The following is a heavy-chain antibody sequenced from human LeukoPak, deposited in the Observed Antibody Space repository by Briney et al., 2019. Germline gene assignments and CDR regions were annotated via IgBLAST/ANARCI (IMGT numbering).Heavy chain of an antibody. Sequence: GGSLRLSCAATGFTFNHYGMHWVRQAPGKGLEWVAVIRSDGTNTYYTGSVKGRFTISRVDSEKTVYLQMKSLRPEDTGVYYCARDAQRGFDYSNSLQYWGQGTPVTVST. CDR1: GFTFNHYG. CDR2: IRSDGTNT. J-gene: IGHJ4*02. CDR3: ARDAQRGFDYSNSLQY. V-gene: IGHV3-33*01. D-gene: IGHD4-11*01.